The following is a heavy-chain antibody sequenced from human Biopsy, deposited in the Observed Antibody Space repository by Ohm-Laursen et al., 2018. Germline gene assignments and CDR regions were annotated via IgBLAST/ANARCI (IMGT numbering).Heavy chain of an antibody. J-gene: IGHJ6*02. CDR3: ATGTTAAAAGLRPFGLDV. CDR2: FDPEDVET. CDR1: GYTLTELS. V-gene: IGHV1-24*01. D-gene: IGHD6-13*01. Sequence: ASVKVSCNVSGYTLTELSIYWVRQATGKGLEWMGGFDPEDVETVYAQKFQGRVTMTGDTSSDTAYMELSSLRSDDTAVYYCATGTTAAAAGLRPFGLDVWGQGTTVTVSS.